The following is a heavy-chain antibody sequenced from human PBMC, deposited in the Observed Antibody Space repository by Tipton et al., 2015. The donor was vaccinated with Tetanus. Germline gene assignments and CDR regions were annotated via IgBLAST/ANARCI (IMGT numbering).Heavy chain of an antibody. D-gene: IGHD3-22*01. CDR1: GGTFSSYA. CDR3: ARDLLNYDSSGYYYGSGMDV. V-gene: IGHV1-69*06. Sequence: QSGAEVKKPGSSVKVSCKASGGTFSSYAISWVRQAPGQGLEWMGGIIPIFGTANYAQKFQGRVTITADKSTSTAYVELSSLRSEDTAVYYCARDLLNYDSSGYYYGSGMDVWGQGTTVTVSS. J-gene: IGHJ6*02. CDR2: IIPIFGTA.